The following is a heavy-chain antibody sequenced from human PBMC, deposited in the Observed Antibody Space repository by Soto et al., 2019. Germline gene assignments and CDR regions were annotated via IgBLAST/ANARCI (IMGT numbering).Heavy chain of an antibody. CDR3: ARVIGGWYEHDY. Sequence: SETLSLTCSVSGVAMTYGGYSWSWIRQPPGKGLEWIGYIYYSGSTNYNPSLKSRVTISVDTSKNQFSLKLSSVTAADTAVYYCARVIGGWYEHDYWGPGILVTVSS. V-gene: IGHV4-61*08. CDR2: IYYSGST. J-gene: IGHJ4*02. D-gene: IGHD6-19*01. CDR1: GVAMTYGGYS.